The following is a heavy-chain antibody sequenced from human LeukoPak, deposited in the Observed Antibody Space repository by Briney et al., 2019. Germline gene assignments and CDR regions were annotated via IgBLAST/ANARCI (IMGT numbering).Heavy chain of an antibody. CDR3: ARRKSGSYYLWFDP. CDR1: GFTFSTYA. D-gene: IGHD1-26*01. V-gene: IGHV3-30*04. CDR2: ISYDGSNK. J-gene: IGHJ5*02. Sequence: GGSLRLSCAASGFTFSTYAMHWVRQAPGKGLEWVAVISYDGSNKYHADSVKGRFTISRDNSENTLYLQMNSLRAEDTAVYYCARRKSGSYYLWFDPWGQGTLVTVSS.